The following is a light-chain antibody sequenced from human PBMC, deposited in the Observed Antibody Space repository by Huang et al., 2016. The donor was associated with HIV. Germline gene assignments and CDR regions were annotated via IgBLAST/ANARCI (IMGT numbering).Light chain of an antibody. CDR3: QQYNNWPRT. CDR2: GAF. CDR1: QSVSSN. Sequence: EIMMTQSPATLSVSPGEGASLSCRASQSVSSNLAWYQQKPGQAPRLLIYGAFTRATGIPARFSGSGSGTEFTLTISSLQSEDFAVYYCQQYNNWPRTFGQGTKVEIK. V-gene: IGKV3-15*01. J-gene: IGKJ1*01.